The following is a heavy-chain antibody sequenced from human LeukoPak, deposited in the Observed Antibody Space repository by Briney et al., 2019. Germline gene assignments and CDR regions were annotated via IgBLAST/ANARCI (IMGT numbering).Heavy chain of an antibody. D-gene: IGHD6-19*01. CDR3: AREVKPPGIAVPGTGDY. CDR2: IYSGGTT. V-gene: IGHV3-53*01. J-gene: IGHJ4*02. CDR1: GFTVSSNY. Sequence: PGGSLRLSCAASGFTVSSNYMSWVRQTPGMGLEWVSIIYSGGTTYYADSVTGRFTISRDNSKNTLYLQMNSLRAEDTAVYYCAREVKPPGIAVPGTGDYWGQGTLVTVSS.